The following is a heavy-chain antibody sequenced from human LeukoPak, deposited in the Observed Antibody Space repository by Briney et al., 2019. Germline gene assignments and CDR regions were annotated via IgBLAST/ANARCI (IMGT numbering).Heavy chain of an antibody. CDR2: IYHSGST. CDR3: ARGGYYYDSSAYQY. J-gene: IGHJ1*01. D-gene: IGHD3-22*01. CDR1: GYSISSGYY. V-gene: IGHV4-38-2*02. Sequence: SETLSLTCTVSGYSISSGYYWGWIRQPPGKGLEWIGSIYHSGSTYYNPSLKSRVTISVDTSKNQFSLKLSSVTAADTAVYYCARGGYYYDSSAYQYWGQGTLVTVSS.